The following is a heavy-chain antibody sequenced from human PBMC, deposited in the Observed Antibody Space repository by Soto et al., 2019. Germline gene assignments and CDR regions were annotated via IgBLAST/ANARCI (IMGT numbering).Heavy chain of an antibody. D-gene: IGHD3-16*01. V-gene: IGHV6-1*01. Sequence: PSQTLSLTCDISGDGVSTNSATWDWIRQSSSRGLEWLGRTYYRSKWYNDYAVSVKSRITINPDTSNNQLSLQLNPVTPDDTAVYYCARLIGNSWLDSWGQGTLVTVSS. CDR2: TYYRSKWYN. J-gene: IGHJ5*01. CDR3: ARLIGNSWLDS. CDR1: GDGVSTNSAT.